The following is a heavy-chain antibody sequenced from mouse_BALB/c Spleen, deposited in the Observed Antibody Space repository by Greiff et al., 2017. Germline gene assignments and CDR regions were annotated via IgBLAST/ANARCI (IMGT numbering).Heavy chain of an antibody. Sequence: QVQLQQPGAELVKPGASVKLSCKASGYTFTSYWMHWVKQRPGQGLEWIGEINPSNGRTNYNEKFKSKATLTVDKSSSTAYMQLSSLTSEDSAVYYCARSPYVNYDYWGQGTTLTVSS. D-gene: IGHD2-1*01. J-gene: IGHJ2*01. V-gene: IGHV1S81*02. CDR3: ARSPYVNYDY. CDR2: INPSNGRT. CDR1: GYTFTSYW.